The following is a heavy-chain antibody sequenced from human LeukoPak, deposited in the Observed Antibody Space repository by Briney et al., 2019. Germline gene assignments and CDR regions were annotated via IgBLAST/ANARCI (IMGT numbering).Heavy chain of an antibody. V-gene: IGHV3-21*05. D-gene: IGHD2-2*01. CDR3: ARDADYCSSTSCYDY. Sequence: PGGSLRLSCAASGFTFSSYEMNWVRQAPGKGLEWVSYISSSSSYIYYADSVKGRFTISRDNAKNSLYLQMNSLRAEDTAVYYCARDADYCSSTSCYDYWGQGTLVTVSS. J-gene: IGHJ4*02. CDR1: GFTFSSYE. CDR2: ISSSSSYI.